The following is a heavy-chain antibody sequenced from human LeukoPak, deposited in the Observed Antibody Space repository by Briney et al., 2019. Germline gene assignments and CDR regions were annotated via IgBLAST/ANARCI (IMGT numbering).Heavy chain of an antibody. V-gene: IGHV4-39*01. J-gene: IGHJ4*02. D-gene: IGHD1-26*01. CDR1: GDSLNSYY. CDR3: ARWSPIDY. CDR2: IYYSGST. Sequence: PSETLSLTCTVSGDSLNSYYWGWIRQPPGKGLEWIGSIYYSGSTYYNPSLKSRVTISVDTSKNQFSLKLSSVTAADTAVYYCARWSPIDYWGQGTLVTVSS.